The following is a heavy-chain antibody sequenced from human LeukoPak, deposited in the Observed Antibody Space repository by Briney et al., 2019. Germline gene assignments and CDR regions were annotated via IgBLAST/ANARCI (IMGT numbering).Heavy chain of an antibody. Sequence: GGSLRLSCAASGFTFSNYAMSWVRQAPGKGLEWVSGIIGSGDSTYYADSVKGRFTISRDNSKNTLHLQMNSLRAEDTAVYYCARVGNYDILTGKTNLDYWGQGTLVTVSS. CDR1: GFTFSNYA. J-gene: IGHJ4*02. D-gene: IGHD3-9*01. CDR2: IIGSGDST. CDR3: ARVGNYDILTGKTNLDY. V-gene: IGHV3-23*01.